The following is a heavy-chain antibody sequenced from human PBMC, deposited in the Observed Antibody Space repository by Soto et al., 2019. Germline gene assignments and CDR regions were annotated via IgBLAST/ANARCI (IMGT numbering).Heavy chain of an antibody. Sequence: SETLALTCTVSGGSISSYYWSWIRQPPGKGLEWIGYIYYSGSTNYNPSLKSRVTISVDTSKNQFSLKLSSVTAADTAVYYCARQGRGFDPWGQGTLVTVSS. CDR1: GGSISSYY. J-gene: IGHJ5*02. CDR3: ARQGRGFDP. CDR2: IYYSGST. V-gene: IGHV4-59*08.